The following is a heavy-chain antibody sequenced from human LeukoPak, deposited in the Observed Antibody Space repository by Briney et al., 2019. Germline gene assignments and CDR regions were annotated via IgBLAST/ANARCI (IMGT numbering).Heavy chain of an antibody. Sequence: GGSLRLSCAASGFTFSSYAMSWVRQAPGKGLEWVSAISGSGGSTYYADSVKGRFTISRDNSKNTLYLQMNSLRAEDTAVYYCAKDLRPQISGSYGYWGQGTLVTVSS. D-gene: IGHD1-26*01. CDR1: GFTFSSYA. CDR3: AKDLRPQISGSYGY. CDR2: ISGSGGST. J-gene: IGHJ4*02. V-gene: IGHV3-23*01.